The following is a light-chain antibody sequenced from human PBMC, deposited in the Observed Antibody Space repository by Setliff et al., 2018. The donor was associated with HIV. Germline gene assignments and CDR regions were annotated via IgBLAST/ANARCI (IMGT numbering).Light chain of an antibody. Sequence: SVLTQPPSASGSPGQSVTISCTGTSSDVGGYNYVSWYQQHPGNAPKLMIYEVSERPSGVPDRFSGSKSGNTASLTVSGLQAEDEADYYCSSFAGSNNLVFGGGTK. V-gene: IGLV2-8*01. CDR2: EVS. CDR1: SSDVGGYNY. J-gene: IGLJ3*02. CDR3: SSFAGSNNLV.